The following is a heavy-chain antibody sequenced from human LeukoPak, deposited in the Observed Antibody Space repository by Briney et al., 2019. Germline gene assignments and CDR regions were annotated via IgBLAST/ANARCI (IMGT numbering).Heavy chain of an antibody. CDR1: GASISSYY. CDR2: IYSSGGT. J-gene: IGHJ5*02. CDR3: ARDPSSWFEP. V-gene: IGHV4-4*07. Sequence: SETPSLTCIVSGASISSYYWSWVRQPAGKGLGCIGGIYSSGGTNSTPSLKSRVSMSVDTCKSQFSLNLNAVTAADTAVYYCARDPSSWFEPWGQGNLVTVSS.